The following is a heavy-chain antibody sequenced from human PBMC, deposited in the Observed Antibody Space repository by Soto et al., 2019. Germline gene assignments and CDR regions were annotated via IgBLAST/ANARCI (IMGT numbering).Heavy chain of an antibody. Sequence: SETLSLTCTVSGGSISSSSYYWGWIRQPPGKGLEWIGSIYYSGSTYYNPSLKSRVTISVDTSKNQFSLKLSSVTAADTAVYYCASPARSDFGSGTPNIYYYGMDVWGQGTKVTVSS. J-gene: IGHJ6*02. D-gene: IGHD3-3*01. V-gene: IGHV4-39*01. CDR2: IYYSGST. CDR1: GGSISSSSYY. CDR3: ASPARSDFGSGTPNIYYYGMDV.